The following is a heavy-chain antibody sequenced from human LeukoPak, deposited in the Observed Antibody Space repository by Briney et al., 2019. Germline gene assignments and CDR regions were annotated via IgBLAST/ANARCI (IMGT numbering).Heavy chain of an antibody. J-gene: IGHJ4*02. V-gene: IGHV5-10-1*01. D-gene: IGHD4-17*01. CDR2: IDPSDSYT. CDR3: ATGASKVTTDFANY. Sequence: GESLTISCKGSGYSFTNYWISWVHQMPGKGLEWMGRIDPSDSYTKYSPSFEGHVTISVDKSISTAFLQWNSLKASDSAMYYCATGASKVTTDFANYWGQGTQVAVSS. CDR1: GYSFTNYW.